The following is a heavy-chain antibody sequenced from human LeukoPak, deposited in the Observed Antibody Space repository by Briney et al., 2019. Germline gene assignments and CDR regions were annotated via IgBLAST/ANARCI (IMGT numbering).Heavy chain of an antibody. CDR3: ARSHPSNYYYGMDV. J-gene: IGHJ6*02. V-gene: IGHV4-39*01. CDR1: GGSMSSSRNY. D-gene: IGHD2-2*01. Sequence: SETLSLTCTVSGGSMSSSRNYWGWIRQPPGKGLEWIGNIYYSGSTHYNPSLKSRVTISVDTSKNQFSLKLSSVTAADTAMYFCARSHPSNYYYGMDVWGQGTTVTVSS. CDR2: IYYSGST.